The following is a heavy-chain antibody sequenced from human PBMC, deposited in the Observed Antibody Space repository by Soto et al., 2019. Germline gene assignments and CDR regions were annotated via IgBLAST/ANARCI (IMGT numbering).Heavy chain of an antibody. J-gene: IGHJ3*02. Sequence: GGSLRLSCAASGFTFSSYSMNWVRQAPGKGLEWVSSISSSNRYIYYADSVKGRFTISRDNAKNSLYLKMNSLRAEDTAVYASARDGDSSSWYTTDAFDIWGQGTMVTVSS. CDR3: ARDGDSSSWYTTDAFDI. CDR1: GFTFSSYS. V-gene: IGHV3-21*01. CDR2: ISSSNRYI. D-gene: IGHD6-13*01.